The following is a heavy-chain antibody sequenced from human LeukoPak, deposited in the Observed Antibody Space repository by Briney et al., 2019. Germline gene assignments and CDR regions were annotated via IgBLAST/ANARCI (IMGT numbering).Heavy chain of an antibody. V-gene: IGHV1-2*06. J-gene: IGHJ4*02. CDR3: ASIFVLDSSGYVDY. Sequence: ASVKVSCKASGYTFTGYYMHWVRQAPGQGLEWMGRINPNSGGTNYAQKFQGRVTMTRDTSISTAYMELSRLRSDDTAVYYCASIFVLDSSGYVDYWGQGTLVTVSS. D-gene: IGHD3-22*01. CDR1: GYTFTGYY. CDR2: INPNSGGT.